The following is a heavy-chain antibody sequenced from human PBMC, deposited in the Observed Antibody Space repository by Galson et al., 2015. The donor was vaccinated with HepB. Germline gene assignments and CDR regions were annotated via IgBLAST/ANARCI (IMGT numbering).Heavy chain of an antibody. J-gene: IGHJ4*02. Sequence: SLRLSCAASGFTFDDYTMHWVRQAPGKGLEWVSLISWDGGSTYYADSVKGRFTISRDNSKNSLYLQMNSLRTEDTALYYCARPVNGGNSDYFDYWGQGTLVTVSS. V-gene: IGHV3-43*01. CDR2: ISWDGGST. CDR3: ARPVNGGNSDYFDY. D-gene: IGHD4-23*01. CDR1: GFTFDDYT.